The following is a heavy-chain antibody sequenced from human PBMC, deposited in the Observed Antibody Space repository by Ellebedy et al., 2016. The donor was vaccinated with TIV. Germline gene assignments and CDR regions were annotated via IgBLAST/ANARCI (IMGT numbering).Heavy chain of an antibody. CDR2: ISSDGSST. Sequence: GESLKISXAASGFIFGNFWMHWVRQAPGKGLVWVSRISSDGSSTVYADSVKGRFTISRDNDKNTLYLQMNSLRADDTAVYYCARDRSMTPDSWGQGSLVTVS. CDR1: GFIFGNFW. J-gene: IGHJ4*02. V-gene: IGHV3-74*01. D-gene: IGHD2/OR15-2a*01. CDR3: ARDRSMTPDS.